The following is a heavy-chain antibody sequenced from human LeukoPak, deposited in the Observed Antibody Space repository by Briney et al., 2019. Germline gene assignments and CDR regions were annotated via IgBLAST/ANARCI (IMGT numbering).Heavy chain of an antibody. CDR2: INHSGST. CDR3: ARGDSSGLMSDY. CDR1: GGSFSGYY. Sequence: SETLSLTCAVYGGSFSGYYWSWIRQPPGKGLEWIGEINHSGSTNYNPSLKSRVTISVDTSKNQFSLKLSSVTAADTAVYYCARGDSSGLMSDYWGQGTLVTVSS. D-gene: IGHD6-19*01. V-gene: IGHV4-34*01. J-gene: IGHJ4*02.